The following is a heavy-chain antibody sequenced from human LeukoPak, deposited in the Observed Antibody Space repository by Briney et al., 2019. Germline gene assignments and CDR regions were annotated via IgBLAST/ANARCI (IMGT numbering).Heavy chain of an antibody. Sequence: ASVKVSCKVSGYTLTELSMHWVRQAPGKGLEWMGGFDPEDGETIYAQKFQGRVTMTEDTSTDTAYMELSSLRSEDTAVYYCATQRADIGSSWYVGGYWGQGTLVTVSS. V-gene: IGHV1-24*01. D-gene: IGHD6-13*01. CDR2: FDPEDGET. J-gene: IGHJ4*02. CDR3: ATQRADIGSSWYVGGY. CDR1: GYTLTELS.